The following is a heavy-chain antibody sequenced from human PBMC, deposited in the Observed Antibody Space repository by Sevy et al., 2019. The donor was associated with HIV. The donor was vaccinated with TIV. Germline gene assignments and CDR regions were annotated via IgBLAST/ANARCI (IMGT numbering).Heavy chain of an antibody. CDR1: GFTFSSYV. V-gene: IGHV3-30*02. D-gene: IGHD2-21*02. CDR2: IRYDGTIK. J-gene: IGHJ4*02. CDR3: ARGGGYCGGDCYSIDY. Sequence: AGSLRLSCAASGFTFSSYVMHWVLQAPGKGLEWVALIRYDGTIKYYADSVKGRFTISRDNSKDTLFLQMNSLTPEDTAVYYCARGGGYCGGDCYSIDYWGQGALVTVSS.